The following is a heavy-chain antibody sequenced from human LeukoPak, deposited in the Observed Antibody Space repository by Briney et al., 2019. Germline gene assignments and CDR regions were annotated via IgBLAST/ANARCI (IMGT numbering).Heavy chain of an antibody. V-gene: IGHV3-23*01. CDR1: GFTFSSYV. J-gene: IGHJ3*02. D-gene: IGHD3-22*01. CDR2: ISGSPGST. Sequence: QPGGSLRLSCAASGFTFSSYVMTRVRQAPGKGLEWVSAISGSPGSTYYADSVKGRFTISRDNSKNTLYLQMNSLRAEDTAVYYCASGYDKGYDAFDIWGQGTMVTVSS. CDR3: ASGYDKGYDAFDI.